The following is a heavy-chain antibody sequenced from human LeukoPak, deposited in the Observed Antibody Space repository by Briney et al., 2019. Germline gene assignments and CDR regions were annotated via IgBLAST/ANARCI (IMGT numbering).Heavy chain of an antibody. Sequence: SETLSLTCTVSGGSISSYYWSWIRQPPGKGLEWIGYIYYSGSTNYNPSLKSRVTMSVDTSKNQFSLKLSSVTAADTAVYYCARDFRHAWSYYMDVWGKGTTVTVSS. D-gene: IGHD2-15*01. CDR3: ARDFRHAWSYYMDV. J-gene: IGHJ6*03. CDR2: IYYSGST. CDR1: GGSISSYY. V-gene: IGHV4-59*12.